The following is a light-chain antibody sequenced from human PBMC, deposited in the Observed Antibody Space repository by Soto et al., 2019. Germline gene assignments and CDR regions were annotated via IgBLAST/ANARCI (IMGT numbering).Light chain of an antibody. Sequence: QSVLTQPPSVSGAPGQRVTISCTGSSSNIGAGYDVHWYHHLPGTAPKLLIYGNTNRPSGISDRFSASKSGSSASLALTGLQAEDEADYSCQSYDSSLRAWVFGGGTQLTVL. CDR3: QSYDSSLRAWV. CDR1: SSNIGAGYD. V-gene: IGLV1-40*01. CDR2: GNT. J-gene: IGLJ3*02.